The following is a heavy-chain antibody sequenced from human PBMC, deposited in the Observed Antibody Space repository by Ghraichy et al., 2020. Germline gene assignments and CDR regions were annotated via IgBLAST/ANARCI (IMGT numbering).Heavy chain of an antibody. J-gene: IGHJ4*02. D-gene: IGHD1-26*01. CDR3: ARGTSETYYMSAY. CDR2: IYYGGST. CDR1: SGSITPYY. V-gene: IGHV4-59*01. Sequence: SQTLSLTCTVSSGSITPYYWSWIRQPPGKGLEWIGYIYYGGSTTYHPSLQGRVTMSLDTSKNQFSLKLSSVTAADTAVYYFARGTSETYYMSAYWGQGTLVTVSS.